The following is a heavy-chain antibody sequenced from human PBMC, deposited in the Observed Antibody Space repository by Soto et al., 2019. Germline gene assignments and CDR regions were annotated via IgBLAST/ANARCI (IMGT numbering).Heavy chain of an antibody. Sequence: GGSLRLSCAASGFTFSTYAMSWVRQAPGKGLEWVSAISGSGGSTYYADSVKGRFTISRDNSKNTLYLQMNSLRAEDTAVYYCASVEGTYYYDSSGYYAYDAFDIWGQGTMVTVS. J-gene: IGHJ3*02. CDR3: ASVEGTYYYDSSGYYAYDAFDI. CDR1: GFTFSTYA. D-gene: IGHD3-22*01. V-gene: IGHV3-23*01. CDR2: ISGSGGST.